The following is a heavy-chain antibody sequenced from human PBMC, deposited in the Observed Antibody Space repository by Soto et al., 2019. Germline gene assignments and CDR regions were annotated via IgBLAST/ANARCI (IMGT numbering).Heavy chain of an antibody. J-gene: IGHJ6*02. D-gene: IGHD2-21*02. CDR3: ARADRTLVTSYSLDV. CDR1: GGSFSGYY. Sequence: SETLSLTCAVYGGSFSGYYWTWIRQPPGKGLEWIGEINHSGTINFNPSLKSRLTISLDTSKKHFSLNLSSVTDADKAAYYCARADRTLVTSYSLDVWGQGTTVTVSS. V-gene: IGHV4-34*01. CDR2: INHSGTI.